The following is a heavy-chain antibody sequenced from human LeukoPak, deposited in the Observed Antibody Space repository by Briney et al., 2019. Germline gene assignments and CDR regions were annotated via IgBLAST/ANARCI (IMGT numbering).Heavy chain of an antibody. CDR1: GSTFSTYA. CDR3: VKDRCDRATCPEV. V-gene: IGHV3-23*01. J-gene: IGHJ4*02. D-gene: IGHD1-14*01. Sequence: PGGSLRLSCAASGSTFSTYAMSWVRQAPGEGLQWVSGISNSGDSTYYLDSVKGRFTISRDNSKNTLHLQMSSLRAEDTALYYCVKDRCDRATCPEVWGQGTLVTVSS. CDR2: ISNSGDST.